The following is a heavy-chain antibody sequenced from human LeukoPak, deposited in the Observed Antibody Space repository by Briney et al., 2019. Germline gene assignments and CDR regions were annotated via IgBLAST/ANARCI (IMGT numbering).Heavy chain of an antibody. CDR1: GFTFSNYG. Sequence: LSGGSLRLSCAASGFTFSNYGMSWVRQAPGKGLEWVSSITGGGGTTYVDSVQGRFTISRDNSQNTLYLQMNSLRAEDTAVYYCAKCRYCTNGVCYHYFDYWGQGTLVTVSS. V-gene: IGHV3-23*01. J-gene: IGHJ4*02. CDR3: AKCRYCTNGVCYHYFDY. D-gene: IGHD2-8*01. CDR2: ITGGGGTT.